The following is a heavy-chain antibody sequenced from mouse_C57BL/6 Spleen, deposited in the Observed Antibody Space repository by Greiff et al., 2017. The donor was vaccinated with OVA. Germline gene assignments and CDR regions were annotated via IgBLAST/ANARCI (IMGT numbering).Heavy chain of an antibody. J-gene: IGHJ1*03. CDR2: IYPGDGDT. D-gene: IGHD1-1*01. Sequence: VQLQQSGAELVKPGASVKISCKASGYAFSSYWMNWVKQRPGKGLEWIGQIYPGDGDTNYNGKFTGKATLTAAKSSSKAYMQLSSLTSEDSAVYFCARDRATVVAQRYFDVWGTGTTVTVSS. CDR3: ARDRATVVAQRYFDV. CDR1: GYAFSSYW. V-gene: IGHV1-80*01.